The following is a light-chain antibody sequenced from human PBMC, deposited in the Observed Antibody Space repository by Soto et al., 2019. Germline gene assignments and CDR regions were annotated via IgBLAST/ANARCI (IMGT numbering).Light chain of an antibody. CDR2: LNSNGSH. CDR1: SGHSNYA. J-gene: IGLJ1*01. V-gene: IGLV4-69*01. CDR3: QTWDNGIRV. Sequence: QSVLTQSPSASASLGASVKLTCTLSSGHSNYAIAWHQQQPEKGPRYLMKLNSNGSHRKGDGIPDRFSGSSSGAERYLTISSLQSEDEADYYCQTWDNGIRVFGTGTKLTVL.